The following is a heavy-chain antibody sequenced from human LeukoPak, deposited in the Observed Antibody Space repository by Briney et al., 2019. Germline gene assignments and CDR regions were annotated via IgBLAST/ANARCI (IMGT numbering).Heavy chain of an antibody. Sequence: GGSLRLSCPASGFSIPDHYMDWVRQAPGKGLEGVGRTRNRPNGYTTDYGTSVKGRFTVSRDDSENSLYLQMNSLKTEDTAVYYCTRVRHGDYFDYWGQGTLVTVSS. V-gene: IGHV3-72*01. CDR3: TRVRHGDYFDY. D-gene: IGHD4-17*01. J-gene: IGHJ4*02. CDR1: GFSIPDHY. CDR2: TRNRPNGYTT.